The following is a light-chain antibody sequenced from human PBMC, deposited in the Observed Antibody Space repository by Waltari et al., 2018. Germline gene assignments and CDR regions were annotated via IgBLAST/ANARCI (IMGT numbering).Light chain of an antibody. CDR3: QQSYSTPRT. CDR2: AAS. J-gene: IGKJ4*01. V-gene: IGKV1-39*01. Sequence: DIQMTQSPYSLSASVGDRVTITCRASQSISSYLNWYQQKPGKAPKLLIYAASSLQSGVPSRCSGSGSGTDFTLTISSLQPEDFATYYCQQSYSTPRTFGGGTKVEIK. CDR1: QSISSY.